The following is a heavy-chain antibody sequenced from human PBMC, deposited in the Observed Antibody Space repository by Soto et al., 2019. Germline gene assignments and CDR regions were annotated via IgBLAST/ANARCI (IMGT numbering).Heavy chain of an antibody. CDR2: IYWDDAK. V-gene: IGHV2-5*02. D-gene: IGHD6-19*01. CDR3: AHKGKYSSGWYWYFDL. CDR1: GFSLSTSGVG. J-gene: IGHJ2*01. Sequence: QITLKASGPTLVQPTQPLTLTCTFSGFSLSTSGVGVCWIRQPPGKALAWLALIYWDDAKRYSPSLKSRLTIDKVSSKNQVVLTMINMDPVDTSTYYGAHKGKYSSGWYWYFDLLVRCTLVTPSS.